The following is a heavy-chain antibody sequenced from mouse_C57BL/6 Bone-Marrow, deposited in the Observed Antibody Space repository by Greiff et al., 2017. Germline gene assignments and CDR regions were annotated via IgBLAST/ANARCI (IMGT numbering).Heavy chain of an antibody. Sequence: VQLKESGAELVRPGASVKLSCTASGFNINDDYMHWVKQRPEQGLEWIGWIDPENGDTEYASKFQGKATITADTSSNTAYLQLSSLTSEDTAVYYCTTDYVAMDYWGQGTSVTVSS. J-gene: IGHJ4*01. D-gene: IGHD2-13*01. CDR2: IDPENGDT. CDR1: GFNINDDY. CDR3: TTDYVAMDY. V-gene: IGHV14-4*01.